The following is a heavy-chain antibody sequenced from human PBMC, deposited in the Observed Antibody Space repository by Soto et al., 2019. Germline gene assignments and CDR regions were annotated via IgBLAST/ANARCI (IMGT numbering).Heavy chain of an antibody. CDR1: GFTFSDYY. D-gene: IGHD6-13*01. V-gene: IGHV3-11*06. J-gene: IGHJ4*02. CDR3: AKVIEYSSSWFFDY. CDR2: ISSSGGYS. Sequence: PGGSLRLSCAASGFTFSDYYMSWIRQAPGKGLEWVSYISSSGGYSNYAASVKGRFTISRDNAENSLYLQMNSLRPEDTAVYYCAKVIEYSSSWFFDYWGQGTLVTVSS.